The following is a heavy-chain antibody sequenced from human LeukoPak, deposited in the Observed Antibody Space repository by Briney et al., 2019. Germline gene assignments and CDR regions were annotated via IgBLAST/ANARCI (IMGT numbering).Heavy chain of an antibody. CDR2: ISGSSSHI. D-gene: IGHD3-22*01. CDR3: ATGYYYDSNGYYHDY. V-gene: IGHV3-21*01. J-gene: IGHJ4*02. CDR1: GFTFSTYS. Sequence: GGSLRLSCAASGFTFSTYSMNWVRQAPGKGLEWVSSISGSSSHIYYADSVKGRFTISRDNAKNSLYLQMNSLRAEDTAVYYCATGYYYDSNGYYHDYWGQGTLVTVSS.